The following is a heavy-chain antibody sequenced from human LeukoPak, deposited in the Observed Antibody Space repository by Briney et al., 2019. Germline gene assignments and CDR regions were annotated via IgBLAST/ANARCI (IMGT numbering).Heavy chain of an antibody. V-gene: IGHV1-46*01. J-gene: IGHJ1*01. CDR1: GYTFTSYY. CDR2: INPSGGST. D-gene: IGHD2-2*01. CDR3: ATRRAYCSSTSCYAGEEYFQH. Sequence: GASVKVSCKASGYTFTSYYMHWVRQAPGQGLEWMGIINPSGGSTNYAQKFQGRVTITADESTSTAYMELSSLRSEDTAVYYCATRRAYCSSTSCYAGEEYFQHWGQGTLVTVPS.